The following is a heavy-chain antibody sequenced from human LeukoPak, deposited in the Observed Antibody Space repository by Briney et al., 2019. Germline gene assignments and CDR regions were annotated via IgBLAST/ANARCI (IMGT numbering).Heavy chain of an antibody. V-gene: IGHV1-18*01. CDR1: GYTLTELS. Sequence: ASVKVSCKVSGYTLTELSMHWVRQAPGKGLEWMGWISAYNGNTNYAQKLQGRVTMTTDTSTSTAYMELRSLRSEDTAVYYCARDLVGAYAFDIWGQGTMVTVSS. J-gene: IGHJ3*02. CDR2: ISAYNGNT. CDR3: ARDLVGAYAFDI. D-gene: IGHD1-26*01.